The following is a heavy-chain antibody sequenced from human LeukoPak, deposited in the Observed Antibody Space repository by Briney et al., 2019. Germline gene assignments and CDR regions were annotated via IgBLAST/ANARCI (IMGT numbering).Heavy chain of an antibody. D-gene: IGHD1-1*01. CDR3: ATYKNQPHTLFFDF. CDR2: INEDGSEK. V-gene: IGHV3-7*02. Sequence: RPGGSLRPSCAASGFTFSIYSMNWVRQAPGKGLEWVANINEDGSEKNYVDSVKGRFTTSRDNARNSLSLQMNSLRSEDTAVYYCATYKNQPHTLFFDFWGQGALVTVSA. CDR1: GFTFSIYS. J-gene: IGHJ4*02.